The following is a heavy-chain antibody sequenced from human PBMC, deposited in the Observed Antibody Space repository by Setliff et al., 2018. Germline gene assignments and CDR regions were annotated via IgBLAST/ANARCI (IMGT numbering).Heavy chain of an antibody. Sequence: PSETLSLTCTVSGASINSGTYYWAWIRQPPGKGLEWIGRIHYSGTTSYNASLKSRVTMSVDTSKNQFSLNLSSVTAADTAVYYCARTGTYRYFDYWGQGALVTVSS. V-gene: IGHV4-39*01. D-gene: IGHD1-26*01. CDR2: IHYSGTT. CDR3: ARTGTYRYFDY. J-gene: IGHJ4*02. CDR1: GASINSGTYY.